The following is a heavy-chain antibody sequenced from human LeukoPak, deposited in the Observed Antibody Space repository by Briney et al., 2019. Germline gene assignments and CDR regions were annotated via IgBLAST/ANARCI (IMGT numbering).Heavy chain of an antibody. J-gene: IGHJ4*02. Sequence: PGGSLRLSCAASGFTFSSYGKHWVRQAPGKGLEWVAVISYDGSNKYYADSVKDRFTISRDNSKNTLFPQMNSLRAEDTAVYYCAKIINPIDSWGQGTLVTVSS. D-gene: IGHD1-14*01. CDR2: ISYDGSNK. V-gene: IGHV3-30*18. CDR3: AKIINPIDS. CDR1: GFTFSSYG.